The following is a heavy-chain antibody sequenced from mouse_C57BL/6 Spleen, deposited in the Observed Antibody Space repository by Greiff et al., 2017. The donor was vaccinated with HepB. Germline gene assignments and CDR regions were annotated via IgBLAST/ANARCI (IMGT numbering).Heavy chain of an antibody. D-gene: IGHD2-5*01. V-gene: IGHV5-17*01. J-gene: IGHJ2*01. Sequence: DVKLVESGGGLVKPGGSLKLSCAASGFTFSDYGMHWVRQAPEKGLEWVAYISSGSSTIYYADTVKGRFTISRDNAKNTLFLQMTSLRSEDTAMYYCARGRYSNPYFDYWGQGTTLTVSS. CDR2: ISSGSSTI. CDR1: GFTFSDYG. CDR3: ARGRYSNPYFDY.